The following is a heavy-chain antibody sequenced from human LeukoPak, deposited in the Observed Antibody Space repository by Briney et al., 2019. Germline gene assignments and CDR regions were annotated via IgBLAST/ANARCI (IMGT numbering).Heavy chain of an antibody. J-gene: IGHJ4*02. D-gene: IGHD5-12*01. CDR1: GFTVSSNY. CDR3: ARARYSGYDFSPYYFDY. CDR2: IYSGGST. V-gene: IGHV3-53*01. Sequence: GGSLRLSCAASGFTVSSNYMSWVRQAPGKGLEWVSVIYSGGSTYYADSVKGRFTISRDNSKNTLHLQMNSLRAEDTAVYYCARARYSGYDFSPYYFDYWGQGTLVTVSS.